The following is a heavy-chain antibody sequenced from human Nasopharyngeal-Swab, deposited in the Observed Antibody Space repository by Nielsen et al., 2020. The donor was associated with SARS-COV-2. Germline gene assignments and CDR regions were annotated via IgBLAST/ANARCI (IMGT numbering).Heavy chain of an antibody. CDR2: IYYNGNT. V-gene: IGHV4-39*01. CDR3: VRASGWYYFDF. CDR1: GDSIAYSTFY. Sequence: GSLRLSCTVSGDSIAYSTFYWGWIRQPPGKGLEWIGNIYYNGNTYQNPSLKSRLTISVDKSKNQFSLQLSSVTAADTAVYYCVRASGWYYFDFWGQGMQVTVSS. J-gene: IGHJ4*02. D-gene: IGHD6-25*01.